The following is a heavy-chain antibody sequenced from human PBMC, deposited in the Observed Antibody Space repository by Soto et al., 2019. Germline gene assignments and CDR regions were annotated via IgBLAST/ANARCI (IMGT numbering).Heavy chain of an antibody. D-gene: IGHD2-8*01. V-gene: IGHV3-49*04. Sequence: GGSLRLSCTASGFTFGDYAMNWVRQAPGKGLEWVGFIRSKGYGGTTEYAASVKGRFTISRDDSKSIAYLQMNSLKTEDTAVYYCTRGSASCINGVCYTLGYWGQGT. CDR2: IRSKGYGGTT. J-gene: IGHJ4*02. CDR3: TRGSASCINGVCYTLGY. CDR1: GFTFGDYA.